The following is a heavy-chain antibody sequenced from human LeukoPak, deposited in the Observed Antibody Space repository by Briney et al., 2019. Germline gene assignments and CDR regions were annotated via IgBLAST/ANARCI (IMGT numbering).Heavy chain of an antibody. D-gene: IGHD6-13*01. Sequence: SETLSLTCAVYGGSFSGYCWSWIRQPPGKGLEWIGEINHSGSTNYNPSLKSRVTISVDTSKNQFSLKLSSVTAADTAVYYCARGYSSSWYGGYYFDYWGQGTLVTVSS. V-gene: IGHV4-34*01. CDR2: INHSGST. CDR1: GGSFSGYC. J-gene: IGHJ4*02. CDR3: ARGYSSSWYGGYYFDY.